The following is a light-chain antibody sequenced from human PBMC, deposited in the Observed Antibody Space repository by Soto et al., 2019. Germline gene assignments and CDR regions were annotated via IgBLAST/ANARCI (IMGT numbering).Light chain of an antibody. Sequence: QSVLTQPPSASGSPGQSVTISCTGTSSDVGGYNYVSWYQQHPGKAPKLMIYEVSKRPSGVPDRFSGSKSGNTASLTVSGLQDEDEADYYCSSYAGSNINYVFGTGTKLTVL. CDR1: SSDVGGYNY. J-gene: IGLJ1*01. CDR2: EVS. V-gene: IGLV2-8*01. CDR3: SSYAGSNINYV.